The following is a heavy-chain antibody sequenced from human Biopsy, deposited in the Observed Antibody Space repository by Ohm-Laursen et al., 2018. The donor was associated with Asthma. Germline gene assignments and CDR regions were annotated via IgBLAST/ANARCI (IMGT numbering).Heavy chain of an antibody. D-gene: IGHD2-21*02. CDR1: GFTFDNYT. V-gene: IGHV3-30*04. Sequence: SLRLSCSASGFTFDNYTMHWVRQAPGKGLEWVTIISYDGRNTYYADSVEGRFTISRDNSKNTLFLQMSSLRPEDTAVYYCARGGLHYYEYYGMDVWGQGTTVTVSS. CDR3: ARGGLHYYEYYGMDV. J-gene: IGHJ6*02. CDR2: ISYDGRNT.